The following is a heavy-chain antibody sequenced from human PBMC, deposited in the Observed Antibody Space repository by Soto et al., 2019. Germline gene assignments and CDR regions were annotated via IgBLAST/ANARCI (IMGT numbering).Heavy chain of an antibody. CDR3: AQIPSSVGKSDS. CDR1: GFSLSTSVMC. J-gene: IGHJ4*02. CDR2: IDWDDDK. D-gene: IGHD2-15*01. Sequence: VPEPCRVKPTHTVALTCTFSGFSLSTSVMCVSWIRQPPGKALEWLALIDWDDDKYYSTSLKTRLTISQDTSKNQVVLTMTNMDPVDTGTYYCAQIPSSVGKSDSSGQAISVTVSS. V-gene: IGHV2-70*13.